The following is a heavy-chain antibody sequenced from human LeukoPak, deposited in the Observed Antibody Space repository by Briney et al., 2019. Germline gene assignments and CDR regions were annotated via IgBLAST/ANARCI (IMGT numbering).Heavy chain of an antibody. V-gene: IGHV3-7*01. CDR3: ARDPYSGNYGAYYYYYMDV. D-gene: IGHD1-26*01. J-gene: IGHJ6*03. Sequence: GGSLRLSCAASGFTFSSYWMTWVRQAPGKGLEWVANIKQDGSEKYYVDSVKGRFTISRDNAKNSLYLQMDSLRVEDTAEYYCARDPYSGNYGAYYYYYMDVWGKGTTVTVSS. CDR2: IKQDGSEK. CDR1: GFTFSSYW.